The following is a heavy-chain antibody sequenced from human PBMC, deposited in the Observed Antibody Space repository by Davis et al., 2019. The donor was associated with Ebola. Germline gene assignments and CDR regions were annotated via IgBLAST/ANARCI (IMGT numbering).Heavy chain of an antibody. CDR3: ARGGWPGYFDY. J-gene: IGHJ4*02. D-gene: IGHD2-15*01. CDR2: INHSGST. Sequence: SETLSLTCTVSGGSMSSYYWSWIRQPPGKGLEWIGEINHSGSTNYNPSLKSRVTISVDTSKNQLSLKLSSVTAADTAVYYCARGGWPGYFDYWGQGTLVTVSS. V-gene: IGHV4-34*01. CDR1: GGSMSSYY.